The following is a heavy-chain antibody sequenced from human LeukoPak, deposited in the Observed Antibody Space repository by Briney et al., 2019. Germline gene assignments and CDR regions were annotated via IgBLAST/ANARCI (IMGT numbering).Heavy chain of an antibody. J-gene: IGHJ3*02. CDR1: GYTFTSYG. CDR2: ISAYNGNT. CDR3: AREDDFWSGLGTVHAFDI. D-gene: IGHD3-3*01. Sequence: ASVKVSCKASGYTFTSYGISWVRQAPGQGLEWMGWISAYNGNTNYAQKLQGRVTMTTDTSTSTAYMELRSLRSDDTAVYYCAREDDFWSGLGTVHAFDIWGQGTMVTVSS. V-gene: IGHV1-18*01.